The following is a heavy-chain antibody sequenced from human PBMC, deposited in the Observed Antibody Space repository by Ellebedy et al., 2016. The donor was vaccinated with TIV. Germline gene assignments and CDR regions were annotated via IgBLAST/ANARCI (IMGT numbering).Heavy chain of an antibody. CDR2: IYPGDSVV. V-gene: IGHV5-51*01. Sequence: GESLKISCRGSGYNVSRYWIAGVRQLPGAGLERGEIIYPGDSVVRYNSSFQGQVSMSVDKSITTAYLQWTSLEASDTAMYYCARHSDYFTSGRNYPHTDWLFDLWGRGTFATVSS. CDR3: ARHSDYFTSGRNYPHTDWLFDL. D-gene: IGHD3-10*01. CDR1: GYNVSRYW. J-gene: IGHJ2*01.